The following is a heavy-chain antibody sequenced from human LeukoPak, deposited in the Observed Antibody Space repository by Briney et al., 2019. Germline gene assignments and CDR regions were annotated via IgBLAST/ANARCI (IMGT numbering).Heavy chain of an antibody. D-gene: IGHD1-26*01. CDR2: IRDSGSST. J-gene: IGHJ4*02. CDR1: GFTFSSYA. Sequence: GGALRLSCAASGFTFSSYAMSWVRQAPGKGLEWVSAIRDSGSSTHYADSVKGRFTTSRDNSKNTLFLQMNSLRVEDTAVYYCAKDLSAGAPHYWGQGTLVTVSS. CDR3: AKDLSAGAPHY. V-gene: IGHV3-23*01.